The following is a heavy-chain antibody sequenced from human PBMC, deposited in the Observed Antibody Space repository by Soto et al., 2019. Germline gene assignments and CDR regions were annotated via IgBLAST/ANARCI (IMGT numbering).Heavy chain of an antibody. CDR2: ISSTTSYI. CDR3: ARESEDLTSNFDY. V-gene: IGHV3-21*06. J-gene: IGHJ4*02. Sequence: GGSLRLSCAASGFTFTRYSMNWVRQAPGKGLEWVSSISSTTSYIYYGDSMKGRFTISRDNAKNSLYLEMNSLRAEDTAVYYCARESEDLTSNFDYWGQGTLVTVSS. CDR1: GFTFTRYS.